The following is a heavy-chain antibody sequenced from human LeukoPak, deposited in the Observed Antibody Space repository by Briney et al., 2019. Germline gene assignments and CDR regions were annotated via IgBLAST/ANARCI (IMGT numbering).Heavy chain of an antibody. J-gene: IGHJ3*02. CDR1: GYSFTSYW. D-gene: IGHD7-27*01. V-gene: IGHV5-51*01. Sequence: GESLKISCKGPGYSFTSYWIGWVRQMPGKGLEWMEIIYPGDSDTRCSPSFQGQVTISADKSISTAYLQWSSLKASDTAMYYCARPLTGDQGAFDIWGQGTMVTVSS. CDR3: ARPLTGDQGAFDI. CDR2: IYPGDSDT.